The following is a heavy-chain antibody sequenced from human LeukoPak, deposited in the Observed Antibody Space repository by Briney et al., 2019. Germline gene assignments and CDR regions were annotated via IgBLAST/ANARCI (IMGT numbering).Heavy chain of an antibody. Sequence: GGSLRLSCAASGFTVSSNYMSWVRHAPGKGLEWVAVIWYDGSNKYYADSVKGRFTISRDNSKNTLYLQMNSLRAEDTAVYYCARASSGWVFTFDYWGQGTLVTVSS. D-gene: IGHD6-19*01. CDR3: ARASSGWVFTFDY. CDR2: IWYDGSNK. CDR1: GFTVSSNY. J-gene: IGHJ4*02. V-gene: IGHV3-33*08.